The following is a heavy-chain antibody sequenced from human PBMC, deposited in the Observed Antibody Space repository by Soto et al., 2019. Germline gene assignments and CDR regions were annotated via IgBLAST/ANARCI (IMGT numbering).Heavy chain of an antibody. CDR2: ISGSGGST. D-gene: IGHD6-6*01. Sequence: GGSLRLSCAASGFTFSSYAMSWVRQAPGKGLEWVSAISGSGGSTYYADSVKGRFTISRDNSKNTLYLQMNSLRAEDTAVYYGAKCHEPGPYSSSDFGYWGQGTLVTVSS. J-gene: IGHJ4*02. CDR3: AKCHEPGPYSSSDFGY. V-gene: IGHV3-23*01. CDR1: GFTFSSYA.